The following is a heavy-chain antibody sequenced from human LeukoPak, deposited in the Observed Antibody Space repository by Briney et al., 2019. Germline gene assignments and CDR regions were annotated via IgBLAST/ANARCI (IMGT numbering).Heavy chain of an antibody. CDR1: GFTVSSNY. CDR2: IYSGGST. D-gene: IGHD2/OR15-2a*01. J-gene: IGHJ4*02. V-gene: IGHV3-53*01. CDR3: ARAYCFLTFDY. Sequence: GGSLRLSCAASGFTVSSNYMSWVRQAPGKGLEWVSVIYSGGSTYYADSVKGRFTISRDNSKNTLYLQMNSLRAEDTAVYYCARAYCFLTFDYWGQGTLVTVSS.